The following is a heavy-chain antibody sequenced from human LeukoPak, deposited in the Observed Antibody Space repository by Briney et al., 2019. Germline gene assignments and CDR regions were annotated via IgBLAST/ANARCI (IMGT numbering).Heavy chain of an antibody. CDR1: GYTFSDYY. CDR3: ARDGCSSTTNCDENNWFDP. J-gene: IGHJ5*02. CDR2: INPSGGSK. Sequence: ASVKVSCKASGYTFSDYYMHWVRQAPGQGLEWMGVINPSGGSKRYAQKFQGRVTMTRDMSTSTVDMELSSLRSEDTAVYYCARDGCSSTTNCDENNWFDPWGQGTLVIVSS. D-gene: IGHD2/OR15-2a*01. V-gene: IGHV1-46*01.